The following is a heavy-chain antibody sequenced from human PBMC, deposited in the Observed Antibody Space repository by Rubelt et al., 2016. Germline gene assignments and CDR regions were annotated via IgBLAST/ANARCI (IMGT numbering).Heavy chain of an antibody. J-gene: IGHJ4*02. CDR3: ASNGDSRGRYLEKGGFDD. CDR1: GGSISSSSYY. D-gene: IGHD6-19*01. CDR2: IYYSGSS. Sequence: QLQLQESGPGLVKPSETLSLTCTVSGGSISSSSYYWGWIRQPPGKGLEWIGSIYYSGSSYHNPSLKSRVTISVDTSKMQSSLKRSRVTAADTAEYYCASNGDSRGRYLEKGGFDDWGQGTLVTVSS. V-gene: IGHV4-39*01.